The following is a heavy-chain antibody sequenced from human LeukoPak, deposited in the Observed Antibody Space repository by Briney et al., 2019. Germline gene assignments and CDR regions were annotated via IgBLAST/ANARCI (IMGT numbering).Heavy chain of an antibody. CDR2: ISGNGGST. CDR1: GFTFSSYA. CDR3: VRGHSSSSNYFDY. V-gene: IGHV3-64D*09. D-gene: IGHD6-6*01. J-gene: IGHJ4*02. Sequence: GGSLRLSCSASGFTFSSYAMRWVRQAPGKGLEYVSGISGNGGSTNCEDSVKGRFTISRDNSKNTLYLQMSSLRAEDTAVYYCVRGHSSSSNYFDYWGQGSLVTVSS.